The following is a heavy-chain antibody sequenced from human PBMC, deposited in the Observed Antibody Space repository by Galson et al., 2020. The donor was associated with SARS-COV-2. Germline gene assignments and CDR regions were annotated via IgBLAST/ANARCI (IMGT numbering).Heavy chain of an antibody. CDR2: ISSSGSTI. CDR3: ARDSDLAEYSYGMDV. V-gene: IGHV3-11*01. J-gene: IGHJ6*02. Sequence: GESLKISCAASGFTFSDYYMSWIRQAPGKGLEWVSYISSSGSTIYYADSVKGRFTISRDNAKNSLYLQMNSLRAEDTAVYYCARDSDLAEYSYGMDVWGQGTTVTVSS. CDR1: GFTFSDYY. D-gene: IGHD5-18*01.